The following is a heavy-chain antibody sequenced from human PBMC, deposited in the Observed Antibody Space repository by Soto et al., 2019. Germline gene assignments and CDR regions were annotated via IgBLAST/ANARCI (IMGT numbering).Heavy chain of an antibody. CDR2: IYYSGST. J-gene: IGHJ4*02. Sequence: QVQLQESGPGLVKPSQTLSLTCTVSGGSISSGGYYWSWIRQHPGKGLEWMGYIYYSGSTYYNPSLKSRVTIAVDTSKNQFSLKLSSVTAADTAVYYCARDTGGGYHDFDYWGQGTLVTVSS. V-gene: IGHV4-31*03. CDR3: ARDTGGGYHDFDY. D-gene: IGHD3-16*02. CDR1: GGSISSGGYY.